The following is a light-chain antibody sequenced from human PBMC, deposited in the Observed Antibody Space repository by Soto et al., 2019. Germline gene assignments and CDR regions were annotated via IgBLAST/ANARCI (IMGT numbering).Light chain of an antibody. CDR2: DAS. CDR3: QQRSNWPRT. J-gene: IGKJ1*01. V-gene: IGKV3-11*01. Sequence: EIVLTQSPATLSLSPGERATLSCRASQSISSYLAWYQQKPGQAPRLLIYDASNRATAIPARFSGSGSGTDFTLTISSLEPEDFAPYYCQQRSNWPRTFGQGTKV. CDR1: QSISSY.